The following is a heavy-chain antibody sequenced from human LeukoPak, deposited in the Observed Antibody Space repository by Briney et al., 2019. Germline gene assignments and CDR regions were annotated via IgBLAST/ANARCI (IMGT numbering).Heavy chain of an antibody. J-gene: IGHJ4*02. CDR3: ARVRFFNYYYFDY. Sequence: GGSLRLSCAASGFTFSSYAMSWVRQAPGKGLEWVANIKQDGSEKYYVDSVKGRFTISRDNAKNSLYLQMNSLRAEDTAVYYCARVRFFNYYYFDYWGQGTLVTVSS. CDR2: IKQDGSEK. CDR1: GFTFSSYA. V-gene: IGHV3-7*01. D-gene: IGHD3-3*01.